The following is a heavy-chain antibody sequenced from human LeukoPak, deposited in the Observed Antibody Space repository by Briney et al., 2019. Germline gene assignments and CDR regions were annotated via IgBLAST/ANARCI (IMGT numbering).Heavy chain of an antibody. Sequence: SVKVSCKASGGTFSSYAISWVRQAPGQGLEWMGGIIPIFGTANYAQKIQGRVTLTTDESTSTAYMELSSLRSEDTAVYYCARDDGSSGYYHRIWFDPWGQGTLVTVSS. D-gene: IGHD3-22*01. CDR1: GGTFSSYA. CDR2: IIPIFGTA. J-gene: IGHJ5*02. V-gene: IGHV1-69*05. CDR3: ARDDGSSGYYHRIWFDP.